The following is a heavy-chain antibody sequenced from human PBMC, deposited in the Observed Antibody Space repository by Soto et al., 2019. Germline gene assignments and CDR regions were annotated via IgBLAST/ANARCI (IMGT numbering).Heavy chain of an antibody. CDR3: ARVVDNWNYASNWFGP. CDR1: GGTFSSYA. J-gene: IGHJ5*02. CDR2: IIPIFGTA. D-gene: IGHD1-7*01. V-gene: IGHV1-69*13. Sequence: SVKVSCKASGGTFSSYAISWVRQAPGQGLEWMGGIIPIFGTANYAQKFQGRVTITADESTSTAYMELSSLRSEDTAVYYCARVVDNWNYASNWFGPSGHGTLVNVAS.